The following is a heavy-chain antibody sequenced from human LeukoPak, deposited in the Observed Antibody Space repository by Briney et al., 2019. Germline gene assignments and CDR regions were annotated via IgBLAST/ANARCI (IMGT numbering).Heavy chain of an antibody. V-gene: IGHV1-18*01. D-gene: IGHD3-3*01. Sequence: ASVKVSCKASGYTFTSYGISWVRQAPGQGLEWMGWISAYNGNTNYAQKLQGRVTMTTDTSTSTAYMELRSLRSDDTAVYYCAREITIFGVVTSGYWGQGTLVTVSS. CDR1: GYTFTSYG. CDR3: AREITIFGVVTSGY. CDR2: ISAYNGNT. J-gene: IGHJ4*02.